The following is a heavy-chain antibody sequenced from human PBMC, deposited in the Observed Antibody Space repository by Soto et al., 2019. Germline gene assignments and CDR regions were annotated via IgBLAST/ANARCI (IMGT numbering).Heavy chain of an antibody. CDR3: ARDSSGWYYFDY. D-gene: IGHD6-19*01. J-gene: IGHJ4*02. V-gene: IGHV3-21*01. CDR1: GFTFSSYS. Sequence: PGGSLRLSCAASGFTFSSYSMNWVRQAPGKGLEWVSSSSSSSRHIYYADSVKGRFTTSRDNAKNSMYLKMNSLRAEDTAVYYCARDSSGWYYFDYWGQGTLVTVYS. CDR2: SSSSSRHI.